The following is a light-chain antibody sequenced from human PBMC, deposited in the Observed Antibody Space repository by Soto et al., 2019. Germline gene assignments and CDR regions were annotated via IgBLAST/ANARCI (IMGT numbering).Light chain of an antibody. CDR2: GAS. CDR3: LQYDDWHRT. J-gene: IGKJ1*01. Sequence: EIVMTQSPATLSVSPGERATLSCRASQSLSNKLAWYQQKPGQAPRLLIYGASTRATGIPARFSGSGSGTEFTLTISSLQSEDFAVYYCLQYDDWHRTFGQGTKVDIK. CDR1: QSLSNK. V-gene: IGKV3-15*01.